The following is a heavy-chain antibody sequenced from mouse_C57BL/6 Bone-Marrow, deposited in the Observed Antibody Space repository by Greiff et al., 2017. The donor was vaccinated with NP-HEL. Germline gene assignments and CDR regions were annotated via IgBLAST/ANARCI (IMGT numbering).Heavy chain of an antibody. CDR1: GYSITSGYY. J-gene: IGHJ2*01. CDR3: AKAGYGSSYFDY. Sequence: ESGPGLVKPSQSLSLTCSVTGYSITSGYYWNWIRQIPGNKLEWMGYISYDGSNNYNPSLKNRISITRDTSKNQFFLKLNSVTTEDTATYYCAKAGYGSSYFDYWGQGTTLTVSS. V-gene: IGHV3-6*01. D-gene: IGHD1-1*01. CDR2: ISYDGSN.